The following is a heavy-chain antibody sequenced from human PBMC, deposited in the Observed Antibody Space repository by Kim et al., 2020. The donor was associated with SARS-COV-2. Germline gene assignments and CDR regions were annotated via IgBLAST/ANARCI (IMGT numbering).Heavy chain of an antibody. CDR1: GFTFSNYG. Sequence: GGSLRLSCAASGFTFSNYGMHWVRQAPGKGLEWVAVIANDETRKHYGDSVKGRFTISRDNSKNTVYLQMNSLRPEDTAVYYCAKDRKTEAYGMDVLGQGTTVTVAS. J-gene: IGHJ6*02. CDR3: AKDRKTEAYGMDV. CDR2: IANDETRK. V-gene: IGHV3-30*18.